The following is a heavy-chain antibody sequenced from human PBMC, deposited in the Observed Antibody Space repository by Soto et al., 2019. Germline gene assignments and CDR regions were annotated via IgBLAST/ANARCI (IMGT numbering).Heavy chain of an antibody. V-gene: IGHV3-23*01. CDR3: AKVWTTVTTTGAFDI. CDR1: GFTFSSYA. CDR2: ISGSGGST. D-gene: IGHD4-17*01. Sequence: PGGSLRLSCVASGFTFSSYAMSWVRQAPGKGLEWVSHISGSGGSTYFADSVKGRFTISRDNSKNTLYLQMNSLRAEDTAVYYCAKVWTTVTTTGAFDIWGQGTMVTVSS. J-gene: IGHJ3*02.